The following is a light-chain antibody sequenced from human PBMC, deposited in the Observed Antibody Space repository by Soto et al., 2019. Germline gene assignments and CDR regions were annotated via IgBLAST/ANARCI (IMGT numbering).Light chain of an antibody. CDR3: QQYNNWPPLT. CDR1: QSSGRN. J-gene: IGKJ4*01. CDR2: GAS. Sequence: EIVMPQSPATLSVCPGEGATLSCRASQSSGRNLAWYQQKPGQAPRLLMYGASTRATVIPARFSGSGSGTEFTLTISSLQSEDFAVYYCQQYNNWPPLTFGGGTKVDIK. V-gene: IGKV3-15*01.